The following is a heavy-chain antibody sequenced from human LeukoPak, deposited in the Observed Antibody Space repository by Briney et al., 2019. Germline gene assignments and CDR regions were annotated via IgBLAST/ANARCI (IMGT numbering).Heavy chain of an antibody. CDR2: ISGSGGST. Sequence: GGSLRLSCAASGFTFSSYAMSWVRQAPGKGLEWVSAISGSGGSTYYADSVKGRFTISRGNSKNTLYLQMNSLRAEDTAVYYCAKDLYYDFWSGNLGVYSDYWGQGTLVTVSS. J-gene: IGHJ4*02. CDR1: GFTFSSYA. D-gene: IGHD3-3*01. V-gene: IGHV3-23*01. CDR3: AKDLYYDFWSGNLGVYSDY.